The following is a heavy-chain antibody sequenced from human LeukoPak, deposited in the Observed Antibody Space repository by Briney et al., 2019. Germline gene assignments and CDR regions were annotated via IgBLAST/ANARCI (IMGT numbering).Heavy chain of an antibody. CDR3: ARDLWSSGYHIDY. V-gene: IGHV3-30-3*01. CDR2: ISYDGSNK. J-gene: IGHJ4*02. D-gene: IGHD3-22*01. CDR1: GFTFSSYA. Sequence: GGSLRLSCAASGFTFSSYAMHWVRQAPGKGLEWVAVISYDGSNKYYADSVKGRFTISRDNSENTLYLQMNSLRAEDTAVYYCARDLWSSGYHIDYWGQGTLVTVSS.